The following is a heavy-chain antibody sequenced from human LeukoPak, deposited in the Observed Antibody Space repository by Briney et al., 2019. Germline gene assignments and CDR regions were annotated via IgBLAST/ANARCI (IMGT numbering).Heavy chain of an antibody. D-gene: IGHD5-18*01. CDR2: ISSSSSYI. V-gene: IGHV3-21*01. CDR3: ARDSEPPNTGPGAFDI. CDR1: GFTFSSYS. Sequence: GGSLRLSCAASGFTFSSYSMNWVRQAPGKGLEWVSSISSSSSYIYYADSVKGRFTISRDNAKNSLYLQMNSLRAEDTAVYYCARDSEPPNTGPGAFDIWGQGTMVTVSS. J-gene: IGHJ3*02.